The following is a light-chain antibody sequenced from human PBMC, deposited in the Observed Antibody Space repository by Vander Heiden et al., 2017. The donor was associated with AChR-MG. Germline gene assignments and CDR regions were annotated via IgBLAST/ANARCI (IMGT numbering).Light chain of an antibody. CDR2: WAS. V-gene: IGKV4-1*01. CDR3: QQQYSTPLT. J-gene: IGKJ4*01. CDR1: QSVLYSSDNKNY. Sequence: DIVMTQSPDSLAVSLGERATINCKSSQSVLYSSDNKNYLAWYQHKPGQPPKVLIYWASIRESGVPDRFSGSGSGTDFTLTISSLQAEDVAVYYCQQQYSTPLTFGGGTKVEIK.